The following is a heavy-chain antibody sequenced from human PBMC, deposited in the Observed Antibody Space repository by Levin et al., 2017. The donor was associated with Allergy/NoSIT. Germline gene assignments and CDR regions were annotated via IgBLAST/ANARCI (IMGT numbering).Heavy chain of an antibody. V-gene: IGHV4-31*03. CDR2: ISYSGNT. D-gene: IGHD2-8*02. CDR3: ARDPDGGGVGPYDY. J-gene: IGHJ4*02. Sequence: SETLSLTCTVSGGSFSRGDYFWSWIRQHPGKGLEWIGYISYSGNTFYNPSLKSRLTISVDTSKNRFSLRLSSVTAADTAVYYCARDPDGGGVGPYDYWGQGTLVTVSS. CDR1: GGSFSRGDYF.